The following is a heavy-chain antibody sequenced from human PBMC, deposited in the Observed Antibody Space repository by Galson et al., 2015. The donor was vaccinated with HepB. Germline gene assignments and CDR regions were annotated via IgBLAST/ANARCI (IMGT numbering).Heavy chain of an antibody. V-gene: IGHV1-3*04. CDR2: INTGHGNT. D-gene: IGHD6-13*01. J-gene: IGHJ4*02. CDR1: GYTFTSYA. CDR3: ARDSSWTES. Sequence: SVKVSCKASGYTFTSYAMHWVRQAPGQRLEWMGWINTGHGNTKYSQKFQGRVTITRDTSASTVYMELSSLRSEDTAVYYCARDSSWTESWGQGTLVTVSS.